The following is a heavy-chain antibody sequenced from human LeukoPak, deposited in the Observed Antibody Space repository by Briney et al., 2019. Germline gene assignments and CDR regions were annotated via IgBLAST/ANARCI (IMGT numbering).Heavy chain of an antibody. CDR2: IKQDGSEK. V-gene: IGHV3-7*03. CDR3: ARGYCSGGSCYSNIDY. CDR1: GFTFSSYW. J-gene: IGHJ4*02. D-gene: IGHD2-15*01. Sequence: GGSLRLSCAASGFTFSSYWMSWVRQAPGKGLEWVANIKQDGSEKYHVDSVKGRFTISRDNAKNSLYLQMNSLRAEDTAVYYCARGYCSGGSCYSNIDYWGQGTLVTVSS.